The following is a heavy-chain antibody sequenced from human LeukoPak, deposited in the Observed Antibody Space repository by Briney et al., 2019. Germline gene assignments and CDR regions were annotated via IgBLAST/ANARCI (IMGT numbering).Heavy chain of an antibody. D-gene: IGHD6-13*01. CDR1: GFAFSRYG. CDR3: ARGRGSSWYFDY. CDR2: IWDDGSNQ. Sequence: GESLRLSCAASGFAFSRYGMHWVRQAPGKGLEWVAVIWDDGSNQKYADSVKGRFTISRDNSKNTLYLQMNSLRAEGTAVYYCARGRGSSWYFDYWGQGTLVTVSS. J-gene: IGHJ4*02. V-gene: IGHV3-33*01.